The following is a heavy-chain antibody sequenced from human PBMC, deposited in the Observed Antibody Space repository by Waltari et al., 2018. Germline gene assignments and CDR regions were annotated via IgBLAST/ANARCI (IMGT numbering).Heavy chain of an antibody. D-gene: IGHD5-12*01. CDR2: INHSGST. V-gene: IGHV4-34*01. J-gene: IGHJ4*02. Sequence: QVQLQQWGAGLLKPSETLSLTCAVYGGSFSGYYWSWIRQPPGKGLEWIGEINHSGSTNYNPSLKSRVTISVDTSKNQFSLKLSSVTAADTAVYYCARGLPWLQLPHYFDYWGQGTLVTVSS. CDR3: ARGLPWLQLPHYFDY. CDR1: GGSFSGYY.